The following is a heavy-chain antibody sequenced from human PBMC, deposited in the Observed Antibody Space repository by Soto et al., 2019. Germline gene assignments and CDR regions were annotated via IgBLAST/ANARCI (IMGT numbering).Heavy chain of an antibody. CDR1: GFTFSSYG. J-gene: IGHJ4*02. CDR2: IWYDGSNK. D-gene: IGHD4-4*01. V-gene: IGHV3-33*01. Sequence: QVQPVESGGGVVQPGRSLRLSCAASGFTFSSYGMHWVRQAPGKGLEWVAVIWYDGSNKYYADSVKGRFTISRDNSKNTLYLQMNSLRAEDTAVYYCARDGATTVTTRYFDYWGQGTLVTVSS. CDR3: ARDGATTVTTRYFDY.